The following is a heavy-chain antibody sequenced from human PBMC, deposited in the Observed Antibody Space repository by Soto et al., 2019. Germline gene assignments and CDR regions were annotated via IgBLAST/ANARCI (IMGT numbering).Heavy chain of an antibody. J-gene: IGHJ6*02. Sequence: QLVESGGGVVPPRASLRLSCAASGFTFSTFGMHWVRQTLGKGLEWVAVISYDGNNKVYADSVTGRFTISRHNFMNTGDVVMNNLRVDDTAVYYCAKDLQSYGDYDYYCYGLGICAQGATVSVSS. CDR3: AKDLQSYGDYDYYCYGLGI. CDR1: GFTFSTFG. D-gene: IGHD4-17*01. V-gene: IGHV3-30*18. CDR2: ISYDGNNK.